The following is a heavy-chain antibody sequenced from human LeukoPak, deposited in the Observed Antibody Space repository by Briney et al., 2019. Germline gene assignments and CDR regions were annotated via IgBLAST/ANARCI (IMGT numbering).Heavy chain of an antibody. CDR1: GFTFSSYA. V-gene: IGHV3-30*04. Sequence: GGSLRLSCAASGFTFSSYAMHWVRQAPGKGLEWVAVISYDGSNKYYADSVKGRFTISRDNSQNTLYLQMNNLRAEDTAIYYCVQDRDWGFGYWGQGTLVIVSS. CDR2: ISYDGSNK. D-gene: IGHD7-27*01. CDR3: VQDRDWGFGY. J-gene: IGHJ4*02.